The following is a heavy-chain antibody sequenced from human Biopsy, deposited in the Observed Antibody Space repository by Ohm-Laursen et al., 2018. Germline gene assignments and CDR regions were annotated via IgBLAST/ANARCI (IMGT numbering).Heavy chain of an antibody. Sequence: TLSLTSTVSGGSISSGGSYWSWIRQRPGKGLEWIGYIFNSANTYYNPSLKNLITISGDTSKNQFSRKLNSVTAADTAVYYCARGDYFDSIGYFWSDPGGQGTLVTVSS. J-gene: IGHJ5*02. D-gene: IGHD3-22*01. CDR3: ARGDYFDSIGYFWSDP. CDR1: GGSISSGGSY. CDR2: IFNSANT. V-gene: IGHV4-31*01.